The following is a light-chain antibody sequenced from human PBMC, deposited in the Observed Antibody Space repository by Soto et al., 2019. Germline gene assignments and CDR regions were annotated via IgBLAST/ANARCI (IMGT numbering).Light chain of an antibody. CDR1: QTVSRY. Sequence: VLIQSPATLSLSPGERATLSCRASQTVSRYLAWFQQKPGQPPRLLIYDASNRATGIPARFSGSGSGTDYTLTISSLEPEDSAVYYCQQRSTWPLLTFGGGTKVEV. J-gene: IGKJ4*01. CDR2: DAS. CDR3: QQRSTWPLLT. V-gene: IGKV3-11*01.